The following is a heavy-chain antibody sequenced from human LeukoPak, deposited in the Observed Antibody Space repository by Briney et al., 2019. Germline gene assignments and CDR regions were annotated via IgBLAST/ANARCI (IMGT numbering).Heavy chain of an antibody. Sequence: PGGSLRLSCAASGFTVSSNYMSWVRQAPGKGLEWVSVIYSGGSTYYADSVKGRFTISRDNSKNTLYLQMGSLRAEDMAVYYCARAGSGYSNSWYDYWGQGTLVTVSS. D-gene: IGHD6-13*01. CDR3: ARAGSGYSNSWYDY. V-gene: IGHV3-53*05. CDR2: IYSGGST. J-gene: IGHJ4*02. CDR1: GFTVSSNY.